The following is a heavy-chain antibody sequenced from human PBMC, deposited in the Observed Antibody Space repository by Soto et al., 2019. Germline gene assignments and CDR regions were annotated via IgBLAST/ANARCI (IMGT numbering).Heavy chain of an antibody. CDR1: GGSFSGYY. CDR2: INHSGST. J-gene: IGHJ6*03. V-gene: IGHV4-34*01. Sequence: PSETLSLTCAVYGGSFSGYYWSWIRQPPGKGLEWIGEINHSGSTNYNPSLKSRVTISVDTSKNQFSLKLSSVTAADTAVYYCARGYCSSTSCYMGWSRYYYYYMDVWGKGTTVTVSS. CDR3: ARGYCSSTSCYMGWSRYYYYYMDV. D-gene: IGHD2-2*02.